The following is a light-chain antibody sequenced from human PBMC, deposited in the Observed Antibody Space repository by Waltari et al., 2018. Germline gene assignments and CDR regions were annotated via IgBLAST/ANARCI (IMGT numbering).Light chain of an antibody. CDR3: QTGGHGTWV. V-gene: IGLV4-69*01. CDR2: VNSDGSH. Sequence: QLVLTQSPSASASLGAWVKLTSTLSSGHGGNTIPALQKQPEKGPRYWMKVNSDGSHTKGDEIPDRFSGSSSGAERYLTISSLQSEDEADYYCQTGGHGTWVFGGGTKLTVL. CDR1: SGHGGNT. J-gene: IGLJ3*02.